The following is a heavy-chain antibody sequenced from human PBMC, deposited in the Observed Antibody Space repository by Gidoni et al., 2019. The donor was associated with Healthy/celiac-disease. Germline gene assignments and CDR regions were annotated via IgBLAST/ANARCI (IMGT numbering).Heavy chain of an antibody. CDR2: ISSSSSYI. D-gene: IGHD3-16*02. J-gene: IGHJ4*02. CDR3: AIEGVRLGELSPDY. V-gene: IGHV3-21*01. CDR1: EFTLSSYS. Sequence: EGPLVESGGGLVKPGGSRRLSGDAYEFTLSSYSMNWVRQAPGKGLDWVSSISSSSSYIYSAYSVKGRFTSSRDNAKNSLYLQMHSLRAEVKAVYYCAIEGVRLGELSPDYWGQGTLVTVSS.